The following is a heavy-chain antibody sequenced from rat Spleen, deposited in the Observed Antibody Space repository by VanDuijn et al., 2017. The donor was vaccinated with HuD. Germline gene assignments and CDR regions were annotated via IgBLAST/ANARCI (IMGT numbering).Heavy chain of an antibody. V-gene: IGHV5-25*01. CDR1: GFTFSNYY. CDR2: ISTGGGST. Sequence: EVQLVESGGGLVQPGRSLKLSCAASGFTFSNYYMAWVRQAPTKGLECVAYISTGGGSTYYPDSVKGRFTISRDNAKSTLYLQMNSLRSEDTATYYCARHGGGTQVYWGQGVMVTVSS. J-gene: IGHJ2*01. D-gene: IGHD3-1*01. CDR3: ARHGGGTQVY.